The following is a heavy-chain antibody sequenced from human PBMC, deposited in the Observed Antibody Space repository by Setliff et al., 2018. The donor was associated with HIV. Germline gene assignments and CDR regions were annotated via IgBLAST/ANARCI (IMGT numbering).Heavy chain of an antibody. V-gene: IGHV4-61*09. Sequence: KSSETLSLTCTVSGGSISSGSNYWSWIRQPAGKGLEWIGHIYTSGSTNYNPSLKSRVTISVDTSKNQFYLKLSSVTAADTAVYYCARILLYDSSAYFVNAFDIWGQGTVVTVS. CDR2: IYTSGST. CDR3: ARILLYDSSAYFVNAFDI. CDR1: GGSISSGSNY. J-gene: IGHJ3*02. D-gene: IGHD3-22*01.